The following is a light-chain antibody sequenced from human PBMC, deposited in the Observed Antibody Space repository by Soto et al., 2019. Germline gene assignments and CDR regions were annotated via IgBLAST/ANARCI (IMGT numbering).Light chain of an antibody. V-gene: IGLV2-11*01. CDR2: DVS. CDR3: CSYAGSYTLV. CDR1: SSDVGGYNY. Sequence: QSALTQPRSVSGSPGQTVTISCTGTSSDVGGYNYVSWYQQHPGKAPKLMIYDVSQRPSGVPDRFSGSKSGNTASLTISGHEEEDEDDYYCCSYAGSYTLVFGGGTKLTVL. J-gene: IGLJ2*01.